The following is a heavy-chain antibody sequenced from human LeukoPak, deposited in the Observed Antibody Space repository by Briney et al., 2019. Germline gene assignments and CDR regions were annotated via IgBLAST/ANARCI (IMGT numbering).Heavy chain of an antibody. J-gene: IGHJ4*02. CDR2: TLPIFGKA. CDR1: GGTFSSYA. Sequence: ALVKVSCKASGGTFSSYAIRWVRQAPGQGLEWMGGTLPIFGKANYAQKFQGRVTITTDESTSTAYMELSSLRAEDTAVCYCASAPPVVAMLSSGYYYPSVRPLEYWGQKTLGTVSS. CDR3: ASAPPVVAMLSSGYYYPSVRPLEY. V-gene: IGHV1-69*05. D-gene: IGHD3-22*01.